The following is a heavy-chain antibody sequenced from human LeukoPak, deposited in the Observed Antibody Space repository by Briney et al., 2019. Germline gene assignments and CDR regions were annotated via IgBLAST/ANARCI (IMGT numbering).Heavy chain of an antibody. V-gene: IGHV1-46*01. J-gene: IGHJ4*02. Sequence: ASVKVSCQASGYTFTSYYMHWVRQAPGQGLEWMGIINPSGGSTSYAQKFQGRVTMTRDTSTSTVYMELSSLRSEDTAVYYCASDLYCSSTSCSGGIDYWGQGTLVTVSS. CDR3: ASDLYCSSTSCSGGIDY. CDR1: GYTFTSYY. CDR2: INPSGGST. D-gene: IGHD2-2*01.